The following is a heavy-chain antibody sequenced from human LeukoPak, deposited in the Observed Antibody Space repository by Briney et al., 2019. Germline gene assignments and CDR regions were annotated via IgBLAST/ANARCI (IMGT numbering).Heavy chain of an antibody. CDR3: ARDEDSGGLYYFDY. CDR1: GFTFDDYG. D-gene: IGHD6-19*01. CDR2: INGNGGSA. J-gene: IGHJ4*02. V-gene: IGHV3-20*01. Sequence: GGSLRLSCAASGFTFDDYGMNWVRQTPGKGLEWVSGINGNGGSAGYVDSVKGRFTISRDNAKNSLYLEMNSLRAEDTALYHCARDEDSGGLYYFDYWGQGTLVTVSS.